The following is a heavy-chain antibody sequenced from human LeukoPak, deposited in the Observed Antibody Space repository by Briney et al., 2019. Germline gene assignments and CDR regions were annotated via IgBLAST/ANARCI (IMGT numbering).Heavy chain of an antibody. CDR1: GFTSRSYW. J-gene: IGHJ4*02. CDR3: AASSSAYFLHFDY. CDR2: IKQDGSEK. Sequence: PGGSLRLSCAASGFTSRSYWMTWVRQAPGKGLEWVANIKQDGSEKYSVDSVKGRFTISRDNTKNSLYLQMSSLRVEDTAVYYCAASSSAYFLHFDYWGQGTLVTVSS. D-gene: IGHD3-22*01. V-gene: IGHV3-7*01.